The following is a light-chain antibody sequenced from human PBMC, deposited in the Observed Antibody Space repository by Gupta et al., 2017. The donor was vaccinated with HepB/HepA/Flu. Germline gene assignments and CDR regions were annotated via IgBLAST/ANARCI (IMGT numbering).Light chain of an antibody. CDR2: AAS. CDR1: QGISSY. CDR3: QQLNSYPLT. V-gene: IGKV1-9*01. Sequence: DIQLTQSPSFLSASVGDRVTITCRASQGISSYLAWYQQKPGKVPKLLIYAASTLQSGVPSRFSGSGSGTEFTLTISSLQPEDFATYYCQQLNSYPLTFGPGTKVEIK. J-gene: IGKJ3*01.